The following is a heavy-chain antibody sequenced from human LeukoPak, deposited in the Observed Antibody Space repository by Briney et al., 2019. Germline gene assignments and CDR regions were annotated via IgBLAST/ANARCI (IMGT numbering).Heavy chain of an antibody. D-gene: IGHD5-12*01. Sequence: GGSLRLSCAASGFIFSTYAMHWVRQAPGKGLEWVAVTSSDGSNKYYADSVKGRFAISRDNSGNTLSLQMNSLRAEDTAVYYCARRASGFDKKHFDYWGQGTQVTVSS. CDR2: TSSDGSNK. V-gene: IGHV3-30*09. J-gene: IGHJ4*02. CDR1: GFIFSTYA. CDR3: ARRASGFDKKHFDY.